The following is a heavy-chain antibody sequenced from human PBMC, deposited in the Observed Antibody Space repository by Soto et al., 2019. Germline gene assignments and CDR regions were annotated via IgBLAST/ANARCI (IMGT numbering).Heavy chain of an antibody. V-gene: IGHV1-69*04. CDR2: IIPILGIA. D-gene: IGHD2-15*01. Sequence: SVKVSCKASGGTFSSYTISWVRQAPGQGLEWMGRIIPILGIANYAQKFQGRVTITADKSTSTAYMELSSLRSEDTAVYYCAREAGYCSGGSCSSSAFDIWGQGTMVTVSS. J-gene: IGHJ3*02. CDR3: AREAGYCSGGSCSSSAFDI. CDR1: GGTFSSYT.